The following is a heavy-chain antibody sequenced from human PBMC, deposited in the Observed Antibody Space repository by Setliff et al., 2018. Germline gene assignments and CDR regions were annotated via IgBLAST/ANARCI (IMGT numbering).Heavy chain of an antibody. Sequence: SVKVSCKASGGTFSSYGISWVRQAPGQGLEWLGGTIPNFGTTNYAQEFQGRVTIITDESTSTAYMELSSLRFADTAVYYCAREGVDTRSSTDYRYYMDLWGKGTTVTVSS. CDR3: AREGVDTRSSTDYRYYMDL. V-gene: IGHV1-69*05. CDR1: GGTFSSYG. D-gene: IGHD5-18*01. CDR2: TIPNFGTT. J-gene: IGHJ6*03.